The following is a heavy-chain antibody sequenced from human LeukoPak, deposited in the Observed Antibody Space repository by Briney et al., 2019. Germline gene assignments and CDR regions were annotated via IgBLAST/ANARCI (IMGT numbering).Heavy chain of an antibody. Sequence: GESLKISCKGSGYSFTSYWINWVRQMPGKGLEWMGRIDPSDSYTTYSPSFQGQVTISADRSISTAYLQWSSLKASDTAMYYCARQAVRATGTAEYFDLWGRGTLVTVSS. CDR1: GYSFTSYW. V-gene: IGHV5-10-1*04. CDR3: ARQAVRATGTAEYFDL. CDR2: IDPSDSYT. J-gene: IGHJ2*01. D-gene: IGHD1-26*01.